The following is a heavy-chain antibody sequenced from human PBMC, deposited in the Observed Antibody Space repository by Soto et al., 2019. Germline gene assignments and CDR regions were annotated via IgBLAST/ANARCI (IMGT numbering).Heavy chain of an antibody. Sequence: GGSLRLSCAASGFPFRSYWMHWVPQAPGEGLVWVSRINSDGSSTSYADSVKGRFTISRDNARNTLYLQMNSLRAEDTAVYYCARDPYGDYGDNYFDYWGQGTLVTVSS. CDR1: GFPFRSYW. V-gene: IGHV3-74*01. CDR2: INSDGSST. J-gene: IGHJ4*02. CDR3: ARDPYGDYGDNYFDY. D-gene: IGHD4-17*01.